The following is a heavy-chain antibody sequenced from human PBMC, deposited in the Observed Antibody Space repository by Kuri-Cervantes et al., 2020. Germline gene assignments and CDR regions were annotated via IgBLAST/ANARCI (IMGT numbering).Heavy chain of an antibody. J-gene: IGHJ4*02. Sequence: ASVKVSCKASGYTFTSYYMHWVRQAPGQGLEWMGIINPSGGSTSYAQKFQGRVTMTRNTSISTAYMELRSLRSDDTAVYYCARRSGGSPNDYWGQGTLVTVSS. CDR3: ARRSGGSPNDY. CDR2: INPSGGST. CDR1: GYTFTSYY. V-gene: IGHV1-46*01. D-gene: IGHD2-15*01.